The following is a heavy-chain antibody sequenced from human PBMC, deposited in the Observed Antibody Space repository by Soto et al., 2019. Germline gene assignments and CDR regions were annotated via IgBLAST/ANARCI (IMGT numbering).Heavy chain of an antibody. CDR3: ASLNGYYYGMDV. Sequence: EVQLVESGGGLVKPGGSLRLSCAASGFTFSSYSMNWVRQAPGKGLEWVSSISSSSSYIYYADSVKGRFTISRDNAKNSLYLTMNSLRDEDTAVYYCASLNGYYYGMDVWGQGTTVTVSS. CDR1: GFTFSSYS. CDR2: ISSSSSYI. D-gene: IGHD2-8*01. V-gene: IGHV3-21*01. J-gene: IGHJ6*02.